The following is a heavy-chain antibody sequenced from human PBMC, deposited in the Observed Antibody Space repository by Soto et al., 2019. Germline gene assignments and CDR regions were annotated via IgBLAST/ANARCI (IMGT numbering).Heavy chain of an antibody. D-gene: IGHD3-10*01. CDR2: ISGSSSTT. Sequence: GGSLRLSCAASGFTFTNYGKSWIRQAPGKGLEWVSYISGSSSTTYYADSVKGRFTISRDNAGNSLYLQMNSLRAEDTAVYYCATGYYASGSYYAYYSYFWGQGSQVTVSS. V-gene: IGHV3-48*01. J-gene: IGHJ4*02. CDR1: GFTFTNYG. CDR3: ATGYYASGSYYAYYSYF.